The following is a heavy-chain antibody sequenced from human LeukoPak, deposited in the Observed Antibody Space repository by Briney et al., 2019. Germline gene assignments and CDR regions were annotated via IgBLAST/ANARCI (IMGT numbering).Heavy chain of an antibody. CDR3: AREEKGAMVVDY. CDR2: ISSNGGST. D-gene: IGHD5-18*01. Sequence: PGGSLRLSCAASGFTFSSYAMHWVRQAPGKGLEYVSAISSNGGSTYYANSVKGRFTISRDNSKNTLYLQMGSLRAEEMAVYYCAREEKGAMVVDYWGQGTLVTVSS. J-gene: IGHJ4*02. CDR1: GFTFSSYA. V-gene: IGHV3-64*01.